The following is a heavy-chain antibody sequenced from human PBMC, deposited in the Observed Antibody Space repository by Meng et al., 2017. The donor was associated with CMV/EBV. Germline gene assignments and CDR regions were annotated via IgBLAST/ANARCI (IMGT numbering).Heavy chain of an antibody. Sequence: ASVKVSCKASGYTFTGYYMHWVRQAPGQGLEWMGWINPNSGGTNYAQKFQGRVTMTGDTSISTAYMELSRLRSDDTAVYYCARDHGIAAAGGLYWGQGTLVTVSS. CDR1: GYTFTGYY. J-gene: IGHJ4*02. D-gene: IGHD6-13*01. V-gene: IGHV1-2*02. CDR2: INPNSGGT. CDR3: ARDHGIAAAGGLY.